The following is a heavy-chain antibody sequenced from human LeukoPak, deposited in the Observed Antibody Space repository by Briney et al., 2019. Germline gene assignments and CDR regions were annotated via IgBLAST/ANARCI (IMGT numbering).Heavy chain of an antibody. V-gene: IGHV3-20*04. D-gene: IGHD6-19*01. CDR1: GFIFDDHG. J-gene: IGHJ4*02. Sequence: GGSLRLSCAASGFIFDDHGMSWVRQVTGKGLEWVSGINWNGGSTGYADSVKGRFTISRDNAKNSLYLQMNSLRAEDTALYYCAAGDRNGWYFDYWGQGTLVTVSS. CDR3: AAGDRNGWYFDY. CDR2: INWNGGST.